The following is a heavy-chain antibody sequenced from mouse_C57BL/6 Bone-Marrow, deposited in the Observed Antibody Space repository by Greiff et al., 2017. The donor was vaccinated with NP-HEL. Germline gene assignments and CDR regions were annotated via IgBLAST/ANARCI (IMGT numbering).Heavy chain of an antibody. CDR1: GYSITSGYY. V-gene: IGHV3-6*01. CDR3: ATNWDRDY. D-gene: IGHD4-1*01. Sequence: VQLQQSGPGLVKPSQSLSLTCSVTGYSITSGYYWNWIRQFPGNKLEWMGYISYDGSNNYNPSLKNRISITRDTSKNQFFLKLNSVTTEDTATYYCATNWDRDYWGQGTTLTVSS. CDR2: ISYDGSN. J-gene: IGHJ2*01.